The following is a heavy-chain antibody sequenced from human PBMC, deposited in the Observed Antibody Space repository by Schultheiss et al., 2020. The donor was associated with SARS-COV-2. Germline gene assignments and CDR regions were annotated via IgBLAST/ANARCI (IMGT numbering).Heavy chain of an antibody. CDR3: ASYYDSSGYYANYDY. J-gene: IGHJ4*02. D-gene: IGHD3-22*01. V-gene: IGHV3-30*03. CDR2: ISYDGSNK. Sequence: GGSLRLSCAASGFTFSSYGMHWVRQAPGKGLEWVAIISYDGSNKSYADSVKGRFTISRDNTKNTLYLQMNSLRVEDTAVYYCASYYDSSGYYANYDYWGQGTLVTVSS. CDR1: GFTFSSYG.